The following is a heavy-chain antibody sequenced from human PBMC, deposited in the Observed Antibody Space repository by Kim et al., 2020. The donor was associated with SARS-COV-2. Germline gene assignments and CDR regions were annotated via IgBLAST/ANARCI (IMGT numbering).Heavy chain of an antibody. D-gene: IGHD6-19*01. Sequence: SETLSLTCTVSGGSISSGGYYWSWIRQHPGKGLEWIGYIYYSGSTYYNPSLKSRVTISVDTSKNQFSLKLSSVTAADTAVYYCARDAPGQWLAKDSADWYFDLWGRGTLAT. CDR3: ARDAPGQWLAKDSADWYFDL. J-gene: IGHJ2*01. CDR1: GGSISSGGYY. CDR2: IYYSGST. V-gene: IGHV4-31*03.